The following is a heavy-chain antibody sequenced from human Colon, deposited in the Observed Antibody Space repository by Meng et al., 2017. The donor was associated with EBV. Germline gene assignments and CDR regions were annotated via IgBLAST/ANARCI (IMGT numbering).Heavy chain of an antibody. D-gene: IGHD2-21*01. J-gene: IGHJ4*02. Sequence: CGRVLLAHSQSLSLTFNVPVGCMSSGHYYWSWIRQPPGKGLEWIGYIHQSGSAYYNPSLKSRVSISVDTSKNQFSLNLNSMTAADTAVYYCASFDHIPRRNYFDYWGQGTLVTVSS. CDR1: VGCMSSGHYY. CDR3: ASFDHIPRRNYFDY. V-gene: IGHV4-30-4*01. CDR2: IHQSGSA.